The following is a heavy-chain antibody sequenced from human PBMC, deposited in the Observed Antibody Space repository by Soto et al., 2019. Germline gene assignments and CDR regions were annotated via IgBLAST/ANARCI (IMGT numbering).Heavy chain of an antibody. CDR1: GFTFSSNA. CDR2: ISGYGDTT. CDR3: VKDGLALRFLESLSTGDV. D-gene: IGHD3-3*01. V-gene: IGHV3-64D*06. J-gene: IGHJ6*02. Sequence: PGESLKIYCSASGFTFSSNAMHWVRQAPGKGLEYVSAISGYGDTTYYADSVKGRFTISRDNSKKTLYLQMNSLRPEDTAVYYCVKDGLALRFLESLSTGDVWGQGTTVTVSS.